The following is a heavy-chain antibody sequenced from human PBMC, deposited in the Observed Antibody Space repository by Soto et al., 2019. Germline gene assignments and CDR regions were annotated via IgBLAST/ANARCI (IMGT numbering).Heavy chain of an antibody. CDR3: ARQIYDSDNGPNFQYYFDS. CDR2: IDPSDSQT. V-gene: IGHV5-10-1*01. D-gene: IGHD3-22*01. Sequence: GESLKISCKGSGYSFTGYWITWVRQKPGKGLEWMGRIDPSDSQTYYSPSFRGHVTISATKSITTVFLQWSSLRASDTAMYYCARQIYDSDNGPNFQYYFDSWGQGTPVTVSS. CDR1: GYSFTGYW. J-gene: IGHJ4*02.